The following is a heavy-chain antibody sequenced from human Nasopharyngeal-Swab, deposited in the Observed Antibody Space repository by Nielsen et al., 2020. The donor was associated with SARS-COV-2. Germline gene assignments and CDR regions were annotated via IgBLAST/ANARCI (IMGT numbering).Heavy chain of an antibody. J-gene: IGHJ4*02. Sequence: SETLSLTCTVSGGSISSYYWSWIRQPPGKGLEWIGYIYYSGSTNYNPSLKSRVTISVDTSKNQFSLKLSSVTAADTAVYYCARVFKESSFSSSSGPFDYWGRGTLVTVSS. CDR2: IYYSGST. V-gene: IGHV4-59*01. D-gene: IGHD6-6*01. CDR3: ARVFKESSFSSSSGPFDY. CDR1: GGSISSYY.